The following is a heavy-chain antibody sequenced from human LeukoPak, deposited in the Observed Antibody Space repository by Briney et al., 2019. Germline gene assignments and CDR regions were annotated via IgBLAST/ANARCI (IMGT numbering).Heavy chain of an antibody. J-gene: IGHJ4*02. D-gene: IGHD3-3*01. Sequence: ASVKVSCGASGYTFTSYDINWVRQATGQGLEWMGWMNPNSGNTGYAQKFQGRVTMTRNTSISTAYMELSSLRSEDTAVYYCARGPLFGVVIGPLIDYWGQGTLVTVSS. CDR3: ARGPLFGVVIGPLIDY. CDR2: MNPNSGNT. CDR1: GYTFTSYD. V-gene: IGHV1-8*01.